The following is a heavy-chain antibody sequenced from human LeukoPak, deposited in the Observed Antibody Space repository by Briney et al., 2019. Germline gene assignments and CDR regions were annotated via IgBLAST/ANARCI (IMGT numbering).Heavy chain of an antibody. CDR2: IYTSGST. D-gene: IGHD6-13*01. J-gene: IGHJ6*02. Sequence: SETLSLTCTVSGGSISSYYWSWIRQPAGKGLEWIGRIYTSGSTNYNPSLKSRVTMSVDTSKNQFSLKLSSVTAEDTAVYYCAKHRGGAAGTREDVWGQGTTVTVSS. CDR1: GGSISSYY. CDR3: AKHRGGAAGTREDV. V-gene: IGHV4-4*07.